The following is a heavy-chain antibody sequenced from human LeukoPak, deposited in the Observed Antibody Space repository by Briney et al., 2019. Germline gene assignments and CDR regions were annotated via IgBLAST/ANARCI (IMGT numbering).Heavy chain of an antibody. Sequence: PSETLSLTCTVSGDSISSSYWSWIRQPPGKTLERIGYIYYTGTTNYNPSLESRVTMSIDTSKNQFSLNLNSVTAADTAVYYCARGFYDSSGYSNCFDPWGQGTLVTVSS. CDR1: GDSISSSY. J-gene: IGHJ5*02. V-gene: IGHV4-59*01. CDR3: ARGFYDSSGYSNCFDP. D-gene: IGHD3-22*01. CDR2: IYYTGTT.